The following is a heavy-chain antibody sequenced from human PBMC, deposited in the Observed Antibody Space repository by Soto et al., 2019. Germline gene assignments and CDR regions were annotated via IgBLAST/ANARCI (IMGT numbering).Heavy chain of an antibody. CDR3: ARGWNDFPH. CDR1: GGTFSSYA. D-gene: IGHD1-1*01. V-gene: IGHV1-69*01. CDR2: IIPVFGTA. J-gene: IGHJ1*01. Sequence: KVSCKAAGGTFSSYAISWVRQAPGEGLECMGGIIPVFGTANYAQKFQGRVTINADESTSTVYMELSSLRSEDTAVYYCARGWNDFPHWGQGTLVTVSS.